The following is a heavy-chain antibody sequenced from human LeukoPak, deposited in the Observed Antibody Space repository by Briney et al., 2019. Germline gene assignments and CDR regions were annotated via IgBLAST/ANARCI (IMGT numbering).Heavy chain of an antibody. D-gene: IGHD1-26*01. V-gene: IGHV3-30-3*01. Sequence: GGSLRLSCAASGFTFSSYAMSWVRQAPGKGLEWVAVISYDGSNKYYADSVKGRFTISRDNSKNTLYLQMNSLRAEDTAVYYCARDLSSGSYYRTFDYWGQGTLVTVSS. CDR1: GFTFSSYA. J-gene: IGHJ4*02. CDR2: ISYDGSNK. CDR3: ARDLSSGSYYRTFDY.